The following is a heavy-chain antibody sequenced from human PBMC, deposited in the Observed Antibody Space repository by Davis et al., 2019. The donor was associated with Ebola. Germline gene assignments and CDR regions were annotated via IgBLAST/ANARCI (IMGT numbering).Heavy chain of an antibody. J-gene: IGHJ6*02. CDR2: IYYSGST. V-gene: IGHV4-39*01. CDR3: ARGGPRRYYYYGMDV. CDR1: GGSISSSSYY. D-gene: IGHD6-25*01. Sequence: MPSETLSLTCTVSGGSISSSSYYWGWIRQPPGKGLEWIGSIYYSGSTYYNPSLKSRVTISVDTSKNQLSLKLSSVTAADTAVYYCARGGPRRYYYYGMDVWGQGTTVTVSS.